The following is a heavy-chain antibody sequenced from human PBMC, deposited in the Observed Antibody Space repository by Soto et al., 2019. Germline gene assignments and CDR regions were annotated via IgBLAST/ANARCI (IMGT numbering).Heavy chain of an antibody. Sequence: GGSLRLSCAASGFTFSNAWMNWVRQVPGKGLEWVGRIKSKTDGGTTDYAAPVKGRFTISRDDSKNTLYLQMHSLKTEDTAVYYCNMYSYCGGDCYPSWRQATLVTVS. CDR1: GFTFSNAW. CDR3: NMYSYCGGDCYPS. CDR2: IKSKTDGGTT. V-gene: IGHV3-15*07. J-gene: IGHJ4*02. D-gene: IGHD2-21*02.